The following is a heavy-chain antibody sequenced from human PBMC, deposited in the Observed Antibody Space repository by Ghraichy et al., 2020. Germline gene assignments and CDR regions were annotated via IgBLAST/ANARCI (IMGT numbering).Heavy chain of an antibody. V-gene: IGHV4-59*01. J-gene: IGHJ6*03. CDR1: GGSISSYY. CDR3: ARAEKGRYSGYDFMVGYNYYMDV. Sequence: SETLSLTCTVSGGSISSYYWSWIRQPPGKGLEWIGYIYYSGSTNYNPSLKSRVTVSVDTSKNQFSLKLSSVTAADTAVYYCARAEKGRYSGYDFMVGYNYYMDVWGKGTTVTVSS. D-gene: IGHD5-12*01. CDR2: IYYSGST.